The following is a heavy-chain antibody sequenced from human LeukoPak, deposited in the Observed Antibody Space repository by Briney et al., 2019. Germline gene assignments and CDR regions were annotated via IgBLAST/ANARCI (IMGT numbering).Heavy chain of an antibody. D-gene: IGHD2-15*01. J-gene: IGHJ4*02. CDR2: ISYDGSNK. CDR1: GFTFSSYA. Sequence: GGSLRLSCAASGFTFSSYAMHWVRQAPGKGLEWVAVISYDGSNKYYADSVKGRFTISRDNSKNTLYLQMNSLRAEDTAVYYCARDSCSGGSCYSIGYWGQGTLVTVSS. V-gene: IGHV3-30-3*01. CDR3: ARDSCSGGSCYSIGY.